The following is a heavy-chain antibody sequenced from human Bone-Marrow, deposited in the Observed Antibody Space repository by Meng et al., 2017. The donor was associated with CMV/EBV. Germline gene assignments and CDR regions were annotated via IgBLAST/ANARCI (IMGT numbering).Heavy chain of an antibody. CDR3: TILQYPTAGAFDI. D-gene: IGHD4-11*01. CDR2: IRSKAYGGTT. V-gene: IGHV3-49*04. Sequence: GESLKISCTASGFTFGDYAMSWVRQAPGKGLEWVGFIRSKAYGGTTEYAASVKGRFTISRDDSKSIAYLQMNSLKTEDTAVYYCTILQYPTAGAFDIWGQGTMVTVSS. J-gene: IGHJ3*02. CDR1: GFTFGDYA.